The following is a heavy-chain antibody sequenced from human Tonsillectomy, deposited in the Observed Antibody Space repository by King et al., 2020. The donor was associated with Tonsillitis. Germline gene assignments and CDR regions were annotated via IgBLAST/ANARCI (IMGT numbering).Heavy chain of an antibody. CDR1: GFTFSSYG. V-gene: IGHV3-30*18. J-gene: IGHJ4*02. CDR2: ISYDGSSK. Sequence: QVQLVESGGGVVQPGRSLRLSCAASGFTFSSYGMHWVRQAPGKGLEWAAVISYDGSSKYYADSVKGRFTISRDNSKNTLYLQMNSLRAEDTAVYYCVKSYGGNSNGLDYWGQGTLVTVSS. D-gene: IGHD4-23*01. CDR3: VKSYGGNSNGLDY.